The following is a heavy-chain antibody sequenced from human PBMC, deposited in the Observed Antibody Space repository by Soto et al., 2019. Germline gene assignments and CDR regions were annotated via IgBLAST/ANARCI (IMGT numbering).Heavy chain of an antibody. CDR2: ISSSGGDT. CDR1: AFTFRSYA. J-gene: IGHJ5*02. D-gene: IGHD6-13*01. V-gene: IGHV3-23*01. CDR3: AKALYSSSHPPFDP. Sequence: GGSLRLSCAASAFTFRSYAMNWVRQAPGKGLEWVSAISSSGGDTYYADSVKGRFTISRDNSKNTLYLQMNSLRAEDTGAYYCAKALYSSSHPPFDPWGQGTPVTVSS.